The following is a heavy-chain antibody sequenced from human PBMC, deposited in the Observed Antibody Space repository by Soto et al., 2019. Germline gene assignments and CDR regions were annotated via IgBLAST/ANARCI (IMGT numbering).Heavy chain of an antibody. Sequence: GGSLRLSCAAPGFTFSSYAMSWVRQAPGKGLEWVSAISGSGGSTYYADSVKGRFTISRDNSKNTLYLQMNSLRAEDTAVYYCAKAAGWSQRPNWFDPWGQGTLVTVSS. J-gene: IGHJ5*02. D-gene: IGHD6-19*01. V-gene: IGHV3-23*01. CDR3: AKAAGWSQRPNWFDP. CDR2: ISGSGGST. CDR1: GFTFSSYA.